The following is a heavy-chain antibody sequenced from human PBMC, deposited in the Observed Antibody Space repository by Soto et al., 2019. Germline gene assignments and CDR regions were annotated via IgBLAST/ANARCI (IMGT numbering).Heavy chain of an antibody. Sequence: QVQLQQWGAGLLKSSETLSLTCAVYGGSLSDYYWSWIRQPPGKGLEWIGEINHSRSTNYNPSLKRRGTISVDTSKNQCSLKVSSVTAADTAVYYCARTPRAVAGTAGMDVWGQGTTVTVSS. J-gene: IGHJ6*02. V-gene: IGHV4-34*01. D-gene: IGHD6-19*01. CDR3: ARTPRAVAGTAGMDV. CDR1: GGSLSDYY. CDR2: INHSRST.